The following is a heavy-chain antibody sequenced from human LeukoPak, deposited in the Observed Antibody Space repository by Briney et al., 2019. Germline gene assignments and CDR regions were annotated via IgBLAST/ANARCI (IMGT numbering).Heavy chain of an antibody. CDR1: GFTFSSYG. Sequence: GGSLRLSCAASGFTFSSYGMSWVRQAPGKGLEWVSAISGSGGFTYYADSVKGRFTISRDNSKNTLYLQMNSLRAEDTAVYYCAKVSSSWDFDYWGQGTLVTVSS. CDR3: AKVSSSWDFDY. V-gene: IGHV3-23*01. J-gene: IGHJ4*02. D-gene: IGHD6-13*01. CDR2: ISGSGGFT.